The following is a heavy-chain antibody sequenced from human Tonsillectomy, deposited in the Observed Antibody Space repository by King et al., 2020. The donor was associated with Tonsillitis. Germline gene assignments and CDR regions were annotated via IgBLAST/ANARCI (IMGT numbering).Heavy chain of an antibody. V-gene: IGHV4-59*01. Sequence: QLQESGPGLVKPSETLSLTCTVSGGSISSYYWSWIRQPPGKGLEWIGYIYYSGSTNYNPSLKSRVTISVDTSKNQFSLKLSSVTAADTAVYYCARGFVKVVATHWFDPWGQGTLVTVSS. J-gene: IGHJ5*02. CDR2: IYYSGST. D-gene: IGHD1-26*01. CDR1: GGSISSYY. CDR3: ARGFVKVVATHWFDP.